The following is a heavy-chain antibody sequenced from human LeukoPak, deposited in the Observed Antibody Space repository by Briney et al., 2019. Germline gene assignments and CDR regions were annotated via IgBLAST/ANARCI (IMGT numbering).Heavy chain of an antibody. V-gene: IGHV3-15*01. J-gene: IGHJ2*01. CDR2: IKSKTDGGTT. Sequence: GGSLRLSCAASGFTFSNAWMSWVRQAPGKGLEWAGRIKSKTDGGTTDYAAPVKGRFTISRDNSKNTLYLQMNSLRAEDTAVYYCARSTPPHPVAGDFDLWGRGTLVTVSS. D-gene: IGHD6-19*01. CDR1: GFTFSNAW. CDR3: ARSTPPHPVAGDFDL.